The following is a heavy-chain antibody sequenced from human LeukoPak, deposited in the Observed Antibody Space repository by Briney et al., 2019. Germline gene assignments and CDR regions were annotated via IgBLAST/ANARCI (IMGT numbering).Heavy chain of an antibody. J-gene: IGHJ6*02. CDR3: SRDKVVASNTHYYYYGMNV. V-gene: IGHV3-49*04. D-gene: IGHD2-15*01. CDR1: GFTFGDYA. Sequence: GRSLRLSCTASGFTFGDYALSWVRQAPGKGLEWVGSIRSKAYGGTTEYAASVKGRFTISRDDSKSIAYLQMNSLKTEDTAVYCCSRDKVVASNTHYYYYGMNVWGQGTTVTVSS. CDR2: IRSKAYGGTT.